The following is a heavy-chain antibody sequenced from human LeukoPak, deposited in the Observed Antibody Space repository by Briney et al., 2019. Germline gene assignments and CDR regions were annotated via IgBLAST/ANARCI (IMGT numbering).Heavy chain of an antibody. CDR3: ARAGYKGGDYFDY. CDR2: IIPIFGTA. J-gene: IGHJ4*02. CDR1: GGTFISYA. D-gene: IGHD5-24*01. V-gene: IGHV1-69*06. Sequence: GASVRVSCKASGGTFISYAISWVRQAPGQGLEWMGVIIPIFGTANYAQKFQGRVTITADKSTSTAYMELSSLRSEDTAVYYCARAGYKGGDYFDYWGQGTLVTVSS.